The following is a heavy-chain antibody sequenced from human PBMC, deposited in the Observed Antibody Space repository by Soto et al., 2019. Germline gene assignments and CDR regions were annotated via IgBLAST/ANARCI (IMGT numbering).Heavy chain of an antibody. CDR1: GGSISSGDYY. J-gene: IGHJ6*02. D-gene: IGHD3-3*01. CDR2: IYYSGST. Sequence: QVQLQESGPGLVKPSQTLSLTCTFSGGSISSGDYYWSWIRQPPGKDLEWIGYIYYSGSTYYNPSLKSRVTISVDTSKNQFSLKLSSVTAADTSVYYCARDRIFGLAYYYYGMDVWGQGTTVTVSS. CDR3: ARDRIFGLAYYYYGMDV. V-gene: IGHV4-30-4*01.